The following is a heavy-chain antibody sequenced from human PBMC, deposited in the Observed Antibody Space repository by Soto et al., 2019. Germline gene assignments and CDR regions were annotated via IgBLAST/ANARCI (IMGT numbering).Heavy chain of an antibody. CDR1: GGSISSGGYY. V-gene: IGHV4-31*03. D-gene: IGHD2-15*01. CDR2: IYYSGST. Sequence: SETLSLTCTVSGGSISSGGYYWSWIRQHPGKGLEWIGYIYYSGSTYYNPSLKSRVTISVDTSKNQFSLKLSSVTAADTAVYYCAREGSGGGFDYWGQGTLVTVSS. J-gene: IGHJ4*02. CDR3: AREGSGGGFDY.